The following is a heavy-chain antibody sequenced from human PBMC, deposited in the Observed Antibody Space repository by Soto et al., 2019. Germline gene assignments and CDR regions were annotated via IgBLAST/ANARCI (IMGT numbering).Heavy chain of an antibody. V-gene: IGHV1-46*01. CDR3: ARQGYCSGGSCYDYFDY. CDR2: INPSGGST. J-gene: IGHJ4*02. D-gene: IGHD2-15*01. CDR1: GYTFTGYY. Sequence: ASVKVSCKASGYTFTGYYMHWVRQAPGQGLEWMGIINPSGGSTSYAQKFQGRVTMTRDTSTSTVYMELSSLRSEDTAVYYCARQGYCSGGSCYDYFDYWGQGTLVTVSS.